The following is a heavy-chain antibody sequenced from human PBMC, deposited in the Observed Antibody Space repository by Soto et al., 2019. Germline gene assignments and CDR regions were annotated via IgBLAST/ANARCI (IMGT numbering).Heavy chain of an antibody. CDR2: IKNKPNGETT. CDR1: GFTFSDEW. CDR3: TRGNYGAFHH. Sequence: EVQLVESGGVLIKPGGSLRLSCAASGFTFSDEWMNWVRQAPGKGLEWVGRIKNKPNGETTDYAAPVKGRFTISRDDSESRLYLQMNNLKTDDTAVYNCTRGNYGAFHHWGQGTLVTVSS. D-gene: IGHD1-7*01. J-gene: IGHJ3*01. V-gene: IGHV3-15*07.